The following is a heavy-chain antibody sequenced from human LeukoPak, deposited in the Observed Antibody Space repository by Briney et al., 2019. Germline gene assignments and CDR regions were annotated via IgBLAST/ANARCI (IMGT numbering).Heavy chain of an antibody. Sequence: GGSLRLSCAASGFTFSSYAMSWVRQAPGKGLEWVSAISGGGGSTYYADSVKGRFTISRDSSKNTLYLQMNSLRAEDPAVYYCAKINSGYEPGPFGWWGQGTLVTVSS. D-gene: IGHD5-12*01. J-gene: IGHJ4*02. CDR1: GFTFSSYA. CDR3: AKINSGYEPGPFGW. V-gene: IGHV3-23*01. CDR2: ISGGGGST.